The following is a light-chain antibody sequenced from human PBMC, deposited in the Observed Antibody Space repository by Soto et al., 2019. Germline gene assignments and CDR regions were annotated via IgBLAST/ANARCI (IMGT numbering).Light chain of an antibody. Sequence: IRMTHSPATLSVSPGGRATLSCRASQSISDTLAWYQQKPGQAPRLLIYSASRGATGFPARFSGSGSGTDFTLTISDVEPEDFAVYYCHQRQSWPRTFGQGSTVDI. V-gene: IGKV3-15*01. CDR2: SAS. J-gene: IGKJ1*01. CDR3: HQRQSWPRT. CDR1: QSISDT.